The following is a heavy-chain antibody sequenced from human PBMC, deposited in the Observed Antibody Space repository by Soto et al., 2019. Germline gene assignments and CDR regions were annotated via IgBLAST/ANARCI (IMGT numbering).Heavy chain of an antibody. CDR2: INPSGGST. J-gene: IGHJ6*02. CDR3: VRDQGVVVTAIGPRPPYYYGMDV. CDR1: GYTFTSYY. Sequence: GASVKVSCKASGYTFTSYYMHWVRQAPGQGLEWMGIINPSGGSTSYAQKFQGRVTMTRDTSTSTVYMELSSLRSEDTAVYYCVRDQGVVVTAIGPRPPYYYGMDVWGQGTTVTVSS. V-gene: IGHV1-46*01. D-gene: IGHD2-21*02.